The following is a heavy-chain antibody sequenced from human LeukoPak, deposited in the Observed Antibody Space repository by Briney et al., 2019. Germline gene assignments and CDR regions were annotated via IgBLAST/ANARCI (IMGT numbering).Heavy chain of an antibody. CDR1: GGSITDHF. D-gene: IGHD3-10*01. CDR3: ARRFRTSASGILHHDAYDI. J-gene: IGHJ3*02. CDR2: IYGSP. V-gene: IGHV4-4*09. Sequence: PSETLSLTCTVPGGSITDHFWGWIRHTPGMGLEWIGHIYGSPTYNPSLKSRVTISDDTSENQIFLQMTSVTAADTAIYYCARRFRTSASGILHHDAYDIWGPGTEVIVSS.